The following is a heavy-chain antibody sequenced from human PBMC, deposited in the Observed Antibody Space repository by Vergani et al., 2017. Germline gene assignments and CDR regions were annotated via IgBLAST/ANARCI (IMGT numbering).Heavy chain of an antibody. V-gene: IGHV4-31*03. CDR3: ARAVGGPYWYFDL. CDR1: GGSISSGGYY. J-gene: IGHJ2*01. CDR2: IYYSGST. D-gene: IGHD1-26*01. Sequence: QVQLQESGPGLVKPSQTLSITCTVSGGSISSGGYYWSWIRQHPGKGLEWIGYIYYSGSTYYNPSLKSRVTISVDTSKNQFSLKLSSVTAADTSVYYCARAVGGPYWYFDLWGRGTLVTVSS.